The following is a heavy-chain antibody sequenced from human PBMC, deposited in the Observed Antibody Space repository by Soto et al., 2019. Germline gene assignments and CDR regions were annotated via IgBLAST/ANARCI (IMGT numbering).Heavy chain of an antibody. CDR1: GFSFSSYT. CDR3: VGAAMWTGKGCEA. V-gene: IGHV3-30*04. CDR2: TSYDGTNK. Sequence: QVQLVESGGGVVQPGRSLRLSCAASGFSFSSYTMHWVRQTPGRGLQWVAVTSYDGTNKYYADSVRGRFTISRDNSNSTLYLQMNNLRADDTAVYYCVGAAMWTGKGCEAGGQGTLLTVSS. D-gene: IGHD2-21*01. J-gene: IGHJ4*02.